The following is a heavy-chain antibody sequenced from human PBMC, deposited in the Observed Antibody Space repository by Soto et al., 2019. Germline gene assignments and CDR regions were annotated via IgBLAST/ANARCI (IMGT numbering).Heavy chain of an antibody. V-gene: IGHV3-9*01. Sequence: GGSLRLSCAASGFTFDDYAMHWVRQAPGKGLEWVSGINWNSGSIDYADSVKGRFTISRDNAKNSLHLQMNSLRAGDTALYYCAKDYYGSGSYYYFDYWGQGTLVTVSS. D-gene: IGHD3-10*01. CDR2: INWNSGSI. CDR3: AKDYYGSGSYYYFDY. J-gene: IGHJ4*02. CDR1: GFTFDDYA.